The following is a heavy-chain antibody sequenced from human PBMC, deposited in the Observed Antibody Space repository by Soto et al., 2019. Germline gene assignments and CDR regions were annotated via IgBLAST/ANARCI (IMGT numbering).Heavy chain of an antibody. V-gene: IGHV3-74*03. Sequence: EVQLVESGGGLLQPGGSLRLSCAASGFTFSSYWMHWVRQAPGKGLVWVSRINSDGSRTTYADSVKGRFTISRDNAKNTLYLQMNSLRDEDTAVYYCASTVSMVRGRGMDVWGQGTTVTVSS. J-gene: IGHJ6*02. CDR2: INSDGSRT. CDR3: ASTVSMVRGRGMDV. D-gene: IGHD3-10*01. CDR1: GFTFSSYW.